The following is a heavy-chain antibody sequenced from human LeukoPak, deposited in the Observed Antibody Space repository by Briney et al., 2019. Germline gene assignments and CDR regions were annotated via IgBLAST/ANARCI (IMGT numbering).Heavy chain of an antibody. CDR3: ARASQQWLVLFDY. V-gene: IGHV1-18*01. CDR2: ICAYNGNT. Sequence: ASVKVSCKASGYTFTSYGISWVRQAPGQGLEWMGWICAYNGNTNYAQKLQGRVTMTTDTSTSTAYMEPRSLSSDDTAVYYCARASQQWLVLFDYWGQGTLVTVSS. D-gene: IGHD6-19*01. CDR1: GYTFTSYG. J-gene: IGHJ4*02.